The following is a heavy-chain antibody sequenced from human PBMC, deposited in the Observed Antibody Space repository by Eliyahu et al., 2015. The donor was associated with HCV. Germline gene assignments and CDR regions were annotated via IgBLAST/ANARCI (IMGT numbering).Heavy chain of an antibody. Sequence: EVQLVESGGGLVKPGGSLRLSCLGSGITFXSCXMAGVRQAPGKGAEWGSSISRSSATXYYADSVKGRFTISRDNAKNSLYLQMNSLRAEDTAVYYCVYCSGGDCLMASRHGMDVWGQGTTVTVSS. D-gene: IGHD2-15*01. CDR3: VYCSGGDCLMASRHGMDV. CDR1: GITFXSCX. V-gene: IGHV3-21*01. CDR2: ISRSSATX. J-gene: IGHJ6*02.